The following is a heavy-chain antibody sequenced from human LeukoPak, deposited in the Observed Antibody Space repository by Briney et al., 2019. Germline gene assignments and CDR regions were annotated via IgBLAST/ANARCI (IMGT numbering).Heavy chain of an antibody. CDR2: ISAYNGNT. Sequence: GASVKVSCKASGYTFTSYGISWVRQAPGQGLEWMGWISAYNGNTNYAQKLQGRVAMTTDTSTSTAYMELRSLRSDDTAVYYCARTGSGDYVWGSYRHLDYWGQGTLVTVSS. V-gene: IGHV1-18*01. CDR3: ARTGSGDYVWGSYRHLDY. CDR1: GYTFTSYG. J-gene: IGHJ4*02. D-gene: IGHD3-16*02.